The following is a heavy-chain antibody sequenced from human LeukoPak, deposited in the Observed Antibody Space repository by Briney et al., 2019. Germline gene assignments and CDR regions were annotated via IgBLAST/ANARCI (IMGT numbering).Heavy chain of an antibody. CDR2: ISYDGSDA. V-gene: IGHV3-30*18. Sequence: PGGSLRLSCAGSGFTFRTSGLHWVRQAPGKGLEWVALISYDGSDAYYIDSVKGRFTISKDNSKDTLYLEMNSLRSEDTAVYYCAKDSVWFGEFPEYYFDYWGQGTLVTVSS. CDR1: GFTFRTSG. J-gene: IGHJ4*02. D-gene: IGHD3-10*01. CDR3: AKDSVWFGEFPEYYFDY.